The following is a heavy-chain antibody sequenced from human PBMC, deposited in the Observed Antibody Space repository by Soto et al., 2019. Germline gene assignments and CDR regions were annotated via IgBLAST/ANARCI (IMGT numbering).Heavy chain of an antibody. CDR3: AREGYCSSGSCALYSHDYFGMDV. D-gene: IGHD2-15*01. Sequence: ASVKVSCKASGYPVARYGISWVRQAPGQVLEWMGWISAYNANTNYAQKFQGRVIMTTDTSTSTAYMELRSLTSDDTAVYYCAREGYCSSGSCALYSHDYFGMDVWGQGTTVTVSS. V-gene: IGHV1-18*01. CDR2: ISAYNANT. CDR1: GYPVARYG. J-gene: IGHJ6*02.